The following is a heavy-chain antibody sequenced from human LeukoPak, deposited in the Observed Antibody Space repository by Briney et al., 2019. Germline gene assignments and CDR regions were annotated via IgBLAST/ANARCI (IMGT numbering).Heavy chain of an antibody. CDR3: ARVGGIYSYDSNY. CDR2: INHSGST. Sequence: SETLSLTCAVYGGSLSGYYWSWIRQPPGKGLEWIGEINHSGSTNYNPSLKSRLTISVDTSKNQFSLKLSSVTAADTAVYYCARVGGIYSYDSNYWGQGTLVTVSS. CDR1: GGSLSGYY. J-gene: IGHJ4*02. V-gene: IGHV4-34*01. D-gene: IGHD5-18*01.